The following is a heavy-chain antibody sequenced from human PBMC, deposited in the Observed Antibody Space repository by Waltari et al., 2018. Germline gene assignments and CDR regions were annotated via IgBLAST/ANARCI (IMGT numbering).Heavy chain of an antibody. CDR1: GCSISSYY. V-gene: IGHV4-59*01. CDR3: ARAGGYPYYYYYYMDV. Sequence: QVQLQESGPGLVKPSETLSLTCTVSGCSISSYYWSWIRQPPGKGLEWIGYIYYSGSTNYNPSLNIRVTISVDTSKNQFSLKLSSVTAADTAVYYCARAGGYPYYYYYYMDVWGKGTTVTVSS. CDR2: IYYSGST. D-gene: IGHD3-22*01. J-gene: IGHJ6*03.